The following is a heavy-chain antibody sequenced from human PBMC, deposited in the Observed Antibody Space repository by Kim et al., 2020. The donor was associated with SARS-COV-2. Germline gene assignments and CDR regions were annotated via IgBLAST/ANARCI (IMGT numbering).Heavy chain of an antibody. D-gene: IGHD2-8*01. CDR2: ISYDGSNK. CDR3: AREMDRDVGYYFDY. Sequence: GGSLRLSCAASGFTFSSYAMHWVRQAPGKGLEWVAVISYDGSNKYYADSVKGRFTISRDNSKNTLYLQMNSLRAEDTAVYYCAREMDRDVGYYFDYWGQGTLVTVSS. V-gene: IGHV3-30*04. CDR1: GFTFSSYA. J-gene: IGHJ4*02.